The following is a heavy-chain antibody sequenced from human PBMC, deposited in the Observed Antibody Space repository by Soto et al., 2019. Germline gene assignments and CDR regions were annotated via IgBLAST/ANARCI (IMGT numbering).Heavy chain of an antibody. CDR2: IWYDGSNK. J-gene: IGHJ6*02. V-gene: IGHV3-33*01. D-gene: IGHD5-12*01. CDR1: GFTFSSYG. CDR3: AREATQYYYGMDV. Sequence: QVQLVESGGGVVQPGRSLRLSCAASGFTFSSYGMHWVRQAPGKGLEWVAVIWYDGSNKYYADSVKGRFTISRDNSKNTLYLQMNSLRAEDTAVYYCAREATQYYYGMDVWGQGTTVIVSS.